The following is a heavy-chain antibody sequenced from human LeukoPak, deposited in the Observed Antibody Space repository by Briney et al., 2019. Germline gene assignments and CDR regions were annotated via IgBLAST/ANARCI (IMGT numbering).Heavy chain of an antibody. D-gene: IGHD1-14*01. V-gene: IGHV3-33*01. J-gene: IGHJ4*02. CDR2: IWYDGSNK. CDR3: ARDPTAATPQYFDY. CDR1: GFTFSGYG. Sequence: GRSLRLSCAASGFTFSGYGMHWVRQAPGKGLEWVAVIWYDGSNKYYADSVKGRFTISRDNSKNRLYLQMSSLRAEDTAVYYCARDPTAATPQYFDYWGQGTLVTVSS.